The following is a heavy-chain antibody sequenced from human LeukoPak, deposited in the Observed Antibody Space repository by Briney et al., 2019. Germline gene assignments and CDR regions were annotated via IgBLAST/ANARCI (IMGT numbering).Heavy chain of an antibody. V-gene: IGHV4-59*01. Sequence: PSETLSLTCTVSGGSISSYYWGWIRQPPGKGLEWIGYIYYSGSTNYNPSLKSRVTISVDTSKNQFSLKLSSVTAADTAVYYCARELTGDRYYYYMDVWGKGTTVTVSS. CDR3: ARELTGDRYYYYMDV. D-gene: IGHD7-27*01. CDR2: IYYSGST. CDR1: GGSISSYY. J-gene: IGHJ6*03.